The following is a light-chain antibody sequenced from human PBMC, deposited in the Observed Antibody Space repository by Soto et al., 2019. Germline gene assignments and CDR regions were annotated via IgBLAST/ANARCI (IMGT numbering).Light chain of an antibody. Sequence: QSVLTQPASVSGSPGQSITISCTGTSSDVGSYNLVSWYQQHPGKAPKLMIYEGSKRPSGVSNRFSGSKSGNTASLTISGLQAEDEADYYCSSYTSGSTPYVFGTGTKVTVL. V-gene: IGLV2-14*02. J-gene: IGLJ1*01. CDR2: EGS. CDR1: SSDVGSYNL. CDR3: SSYTSGSTPYV.